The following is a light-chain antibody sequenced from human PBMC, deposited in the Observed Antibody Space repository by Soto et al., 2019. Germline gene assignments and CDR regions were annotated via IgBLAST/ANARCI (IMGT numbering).Light chain of an antibody. CDR3: QQTYSPPLT. J-gene: IGKJ4*01. CDR1: QGIRGY. V-gene: IGKV1-39*01. Sequence: DIQITQPPASVSASVRHXVTISCRSSQGIRGYLSWFQQRPGQAPKLXIYGADNLQGGVPSRFSGSGSGTDFSLTISSLQPEDFATYYCQQTYSPPLTFGGGTKVDIK. CDR2: GAD.